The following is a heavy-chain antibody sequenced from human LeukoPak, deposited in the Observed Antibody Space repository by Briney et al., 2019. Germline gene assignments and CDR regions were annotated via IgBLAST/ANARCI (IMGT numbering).Heavy chain of an antibody. J-gene: IGHJ5*02. V-gene: IGHV1-46*01. CDR1: GYTFTSYY. CDR2: INPSGGST. Sequence: ASVKVSCKASGYTFTSYYMHWVRQAPGQGLEWMGIINPSGGSTSYAQKFQGRVTMTRDTSTSTVYMELSSLRSEDTAVYYCAREPWIAAAGRDHWFDPWGQGTLVTVSS. D-gene: IGHD6-13*01. CDR3: AREPWIAAAGRDHWFDP.